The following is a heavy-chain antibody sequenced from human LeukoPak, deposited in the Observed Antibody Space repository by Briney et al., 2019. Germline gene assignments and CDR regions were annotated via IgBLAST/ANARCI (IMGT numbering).Heavy chain of an antibody. V-gene: IGHV4-59*01. CDR1: GGSISSYY. CDR3: ARGGSSSSWPFYY. Sequence: SETLSLTCIVSGGSISSYYWSWIRQPPGKGLEWIGYIYYSGSTNYNPSLKSRVTMSVDTSKNQFSLKLTSVTAADTAVYYCARGGSSSSWPFYYWGQGTLVTVSS. J-gene: IGHJ4*02. CDR2: IYYSGST. D-gene: IGHD6-13*01.